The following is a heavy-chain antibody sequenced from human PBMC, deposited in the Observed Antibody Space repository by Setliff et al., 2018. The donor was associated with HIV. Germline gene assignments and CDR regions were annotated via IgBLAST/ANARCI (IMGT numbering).Heavy chain of an antibody. CDR2: INPSGGST. CDR1: GYTFTSYY. J-gene: IGHJ6*02. V-gene: IGHV1-46*01. Sequence: ASVKVSCKASGYTFTSYYMHWVRQAPGQGLEWMGAINPSGGSTRYAQKLQGRVTITRDISANTAYMELSSLRFEDTAVYYCAKEHYYHTSGRYYYGMDVWGQGTTVTVSS. CDR3: AKEHYYHTSGRYYYGMDV. D-gene: IGHD3-22*01.